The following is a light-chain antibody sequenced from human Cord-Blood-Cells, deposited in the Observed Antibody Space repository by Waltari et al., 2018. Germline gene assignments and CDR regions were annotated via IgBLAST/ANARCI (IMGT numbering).Light chain of an antibody. V-gene: IGKV1-5*03. CDR3: QQYNSYSRT. CDR1: QIISSW. Sequence: DIQMTQSPSTLSASVGDRVTITCRASQIISSWLAWYQQKPGKAPKLLIYKASSLESGVTSRFSGSGSWTEFTLTISSLQPDDFATYYCQQYNSYSRTFGQGTKVEIK. CDR2: KAS. J-gene: IGKJ1*01.